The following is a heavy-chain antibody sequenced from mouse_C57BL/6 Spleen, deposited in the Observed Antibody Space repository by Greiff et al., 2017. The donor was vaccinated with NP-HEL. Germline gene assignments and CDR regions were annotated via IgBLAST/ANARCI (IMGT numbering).Heavy chain of an antibody. CDR2: ISSGGDYI. J-gene: IGHJ3*01. CDR3: TREEGYYSNYVSWFAY. CDR1: GFTFSSYA. D-gene: IGHD2-5*01. Sequence: VMLVESGEGLVKPGGSLKLSCAASGFTFSSYAMSWVRQTPEKRLEWVAYISSGGDYIYYADTVKGRFTISRDNARNTLYLQMSSLKSEDTAMYYCTREEGYYSNYVSWFAYWGQGTLVTVSA. V-gene: IGHV5-9-1*02.